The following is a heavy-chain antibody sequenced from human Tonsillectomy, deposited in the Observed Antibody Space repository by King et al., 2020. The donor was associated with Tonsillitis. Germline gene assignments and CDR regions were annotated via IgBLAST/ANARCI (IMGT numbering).Heavy chain of an antibody. CDR2: ISYDGNNK. Sequence: VQLVESGGGVVQPGRSLRLSCAASGFTFSNCGMHWVRQAPGKGLEWVTVISYDGNNKYYEDSVKGRFTISRDNSKNTLYLQMNSLRAEDTAVYYCAKDNGRYYDMLTGYRYYYYGMDVWGQGTTVTVSS. D-gene: IGHD3-9*01. CDR1: GFTFSNCG. V-gene: IGHV3-30*18. CDR3: AKDNGRYYDMLTGYRYYYYGMDV. J-gene: IGHJ6*02.